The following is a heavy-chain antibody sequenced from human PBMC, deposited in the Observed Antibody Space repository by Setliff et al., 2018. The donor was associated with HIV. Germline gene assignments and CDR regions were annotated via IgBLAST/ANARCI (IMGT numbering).Heavy chain of an antibody. D-gene: IGHD3-22*01. CDR2: INSNTGNP. V-gene: IGHV7-4-1*02. CDR1: GYTFTSYA. CDR3: ARGTTYYYDRSGSDFDY. J-gene: IGHJ4*02. Sequence: ASVKVSCKASGYTFTSYAMNWVRQAPGQGLEWMGWINSNTGNPTYTQGFTGRFVFSLDTSVSTAYLQISSLKAEDTAVYYCARGTTYYYDRSGSDFDYCGQGTLVTVSS.